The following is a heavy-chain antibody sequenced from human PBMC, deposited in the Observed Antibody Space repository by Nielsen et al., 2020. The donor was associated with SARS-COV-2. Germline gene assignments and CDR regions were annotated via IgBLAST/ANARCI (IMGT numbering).Heavy chain of an antibody. Sequence: GESLKISCAASVFTFSSYSLNWVRQAPGRGLEWVSSISSSGHYIYYADAVKGRFTMSRDNAKNSLYLQMNSLRAEDTAVYFCATDSLLNFVFDIWGQGTMVTVSS. CDR1: VFTFSSYS. CDR2: ISSSGHYI. V-gene: IGHV3-21*01. CDR3: ATDSLLNFVFDI. J-gene: IGHJ3*02. D-gene: IGHD2/OR15-2a*01.